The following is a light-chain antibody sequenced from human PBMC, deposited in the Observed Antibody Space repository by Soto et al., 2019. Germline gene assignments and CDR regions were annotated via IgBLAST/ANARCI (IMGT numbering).Light chain of an antibody. CDR3: SSYTGSSIPYV. CDR1: SSDVGGYNY. V-gene: IGLV2-14*01. J-gene: IGLJ1*01. Sequence: HSVLTQPASVSGSPGQSITISCTGTSSDVGGYNYVSWYQQHPGKAPKLMIYEVSNRPSGVSNRFSGSKSGNTASLTISGLQAEDEADYYCSSYTGSSIPYVFGTGTKLTVL. CDR2: EVS.